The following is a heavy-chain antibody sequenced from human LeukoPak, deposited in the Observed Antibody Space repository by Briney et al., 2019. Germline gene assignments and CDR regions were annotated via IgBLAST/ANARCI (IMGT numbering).Heavy chain of an antibody. CDR3: TSMGITMIVVVSDY. D-gene: IGHD3-22*01. CDR1: GFTFSNAW. Sequence: PGGSLRLSCAASGFTFSNAWMSWVRQAPGKGLEWVGRIKSKTDGGTTDYAAPVKGRFTISRDDSKNTLCLQMNSLKTEDTAVYYCTSMGITMIVVVSDYWGQGTLVTVSS. J-gene: IGHJ4*02. V-gene: IGHV3-15*01. CDR2: IKSKTDGGTT.